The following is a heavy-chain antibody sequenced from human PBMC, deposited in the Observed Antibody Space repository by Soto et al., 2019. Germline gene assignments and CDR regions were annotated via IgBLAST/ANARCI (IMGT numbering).Heavy chain of an antibody. D-gene: IGHD1-1*01. J-gene: IGHJ6*02. CDR2: IHSSGSA. CDR3: AREEQLGTHYYYALDV. Sequence: PSETLSLTCTVSDGSISNSYWSWIRQPAGKGLEWIGRIHSSGSAKYNPSLNSRVAMSVDTSKSQFSLEVSSLTAADTAVDYCAREEQLGTHYYYALDVWGPGTTVTVCS. CDR1: DGSISNSY. V-gene: IGHV4-4*07.